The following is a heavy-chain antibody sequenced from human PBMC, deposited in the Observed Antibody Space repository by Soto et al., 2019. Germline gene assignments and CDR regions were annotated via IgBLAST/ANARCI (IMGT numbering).Heavy chain of an antibody. J-gene: IGHJ4*02. CDR1: GYTLPELS. Sequence: ASVKVSCKVSGYTLPELSMHWVRQAPGKGLEWMGVFDAEDGAASYAQNFQGRVTMTVDTSTDTAYMEVTSLRSEDTAVYYCATDLFPDYADAWVTLRPADFRGQGTQVTLST. CDR3: ATDLFPDYADAWVTLRPADF. CDR2: FDAEDGAA. D-gene: IGHD3-16*01. V-gene: IGHV1-24*01.